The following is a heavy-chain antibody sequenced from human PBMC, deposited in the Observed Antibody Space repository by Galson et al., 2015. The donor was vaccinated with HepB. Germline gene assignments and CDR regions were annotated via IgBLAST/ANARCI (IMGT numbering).Heavy chain of an antibody. J-gene: IGHJ4*02. V-gene: IGHV1-69*13. Sequence: SVKVSCKASGGTFSSYAISWVRQAPGQGLEWMGGIIPIFGTANYAQKFQGRVTITADESTSTAYMELRSLRSDDTAVYYCARVNAGARRGIDYWGQGTLVTVSS. CDR1: GGTFSSYA. CDR2: IIPIFGTA. D-gene: IGHD1-26*01. CDR3: ARVNAGARRGIDY.